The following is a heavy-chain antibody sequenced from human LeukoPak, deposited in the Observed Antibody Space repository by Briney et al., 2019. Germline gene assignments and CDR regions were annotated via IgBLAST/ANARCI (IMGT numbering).Heavy chain of an antibody. D-gene: IGHD6-13*01. V-gene: IGHV4-59*12. CDR1: GGSISSYY. CDR2: IYYSGST. Sequence: SETLSLTCTVSGGSISSYYWSWIRQPPGKELEWIGYIYYSGSTNYNPSLKSRVTMSVHTSKNQFSLKLSSVTAADTAVYYCARAGIAAAGTAGGWGQGTLVTVSS. CDR3: ARAGIAAAGTAGG. J-gene: IGHJ4*02.